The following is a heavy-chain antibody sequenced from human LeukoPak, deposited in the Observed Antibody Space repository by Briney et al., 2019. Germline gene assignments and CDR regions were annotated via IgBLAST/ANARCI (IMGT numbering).Heavy chain of an antibody. CDR1: GYSFTSYW. CDR2: IYPGDSDT. J-gene: IGHJ4*02. V-gene: IGHV5-51*01. CDR3: ARLTMVRGVLDRFDY. Sequence: GESLKISCKGSGYSFTSYWIGWVRQMPGKGLEWMGIIYPGDSDTRYSPSFQGQVPISGDKSISTAYLQWSSLKASDTAMYYCARLTMVRGVLDRFDYWGQGTLVTVSS. D-gene: IGHD3-10*01.